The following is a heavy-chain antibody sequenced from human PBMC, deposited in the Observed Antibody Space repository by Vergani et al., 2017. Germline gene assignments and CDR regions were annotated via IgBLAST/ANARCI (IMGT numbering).Heavy chain of an antibody. J-gene: IGHJ6*02. CDR1: GGTFSSYT. V-gene: IGHV1-69*09. CDR3: ARGKYYDSSGTYYYYYYGMDV. D-gene: IGHD3-22*01. Sequence: QVQLVQSGAEVKKPGASVKVSCKASGGTFSSYTNSWVRQAPGQGLEWMGRIIPILGIANYAQKFQGRVTITADKSTSTAYMELCSLRSEDTAVYYCARGKYYDSSGTYYYYYYGMDVWGQGTTVTVSS. CDR2: IIPILGIA.